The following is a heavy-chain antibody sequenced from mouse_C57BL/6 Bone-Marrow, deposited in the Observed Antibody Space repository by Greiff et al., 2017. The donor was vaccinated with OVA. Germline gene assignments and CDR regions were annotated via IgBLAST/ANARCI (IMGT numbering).Heavy chain of an antibody. V-gene: IGHV14-4*01. D-gene: IGHD1-1*01. J-gene: IGHJ2*01. CDR2: IDPENGDT. CDR1: GFNIKDDY. CDR3: TTFITTVVAPFFGY. Sequence: VQLQQSGAELVRPGASVKLSCTASGFNIKDDYMHWVKQRPEQGLEWIGWIDPENGDTEYASKFQGKATITADTSSNTAYLQLSSLTSEDTAVYYCTTFITTVVAPFFGYWGQGTTLTVSS.